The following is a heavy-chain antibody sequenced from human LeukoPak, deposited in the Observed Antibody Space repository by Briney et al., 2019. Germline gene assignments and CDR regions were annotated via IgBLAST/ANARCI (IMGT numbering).Heavy chain of an antibody. CDR3: ASSTILLNTVTTR. D-gene: IGHD4-17*01. CDR1: GGPFSNYY. CDR2: INHSGST. Sequence: PSETLSLTCAVYGGPFSNYYWSWIRQPPGKGLEWIGEINHSGSTIYSPSLKSRVTISVDTSKTQFSLKLSSVTAADTAVYYCASSTILLNTVTTRWGQGTLVTVSS. J-gene: IGHJ4*02. V-gene: IGHV4-34*01.